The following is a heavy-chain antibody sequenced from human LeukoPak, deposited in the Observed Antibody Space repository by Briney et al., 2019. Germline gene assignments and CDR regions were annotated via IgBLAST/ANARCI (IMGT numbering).Heavy chain of an antibody. CDR1: GFTFSSYG. Sequence: GGSLRLSCAASGFTFSSYGVNWVRQAPGKGLEWVSYISNSGSTIHYADSVKGRFTVSRDNAKNSLYLQMNSLRAEDTAVYYCASFSGYNYFQHWGQGTLVTVSS. D-gene: IGHD5-24*01. CDR3: ASFSGYNYFQH. V-gene: IGHV3-48*03. J-gene: IGHJ1*01. CDR2: ISNSGSTI.